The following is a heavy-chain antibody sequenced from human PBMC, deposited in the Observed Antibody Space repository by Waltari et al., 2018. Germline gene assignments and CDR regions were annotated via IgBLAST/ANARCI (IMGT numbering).Heavy chain of an antibody. CDR2: IYYSVST. D-gene: IGHD5-12*01. CDR1: GCHISSGGYY. Sequence: QVQLQESGPGLVKPSPTLSLTCTVPGCHISSGGYYWSWSRQHPGKGLEWIGYIYYSVSTYYNPSLKSRVTISVDTSKNQFSLKLSSVTAADTAVYYCARGGGYKDPRFDYWGQGTLVTVSS. V-gene: IGHV4-31*03. CDR3: ARGGGYKDPRFDY. J-gene: IGHJ4*02.